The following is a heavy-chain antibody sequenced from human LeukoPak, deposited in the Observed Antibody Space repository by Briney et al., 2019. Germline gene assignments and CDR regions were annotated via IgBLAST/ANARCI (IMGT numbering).Heavy chain of an antibody. J-gene: IGHJ4*02. CDR1: GFTFSSYS. CDR2: ISSSSSYI. Sequence: PGGSLRLSCAASGFTFSSYSMTWVRQAPGKGLEWVSSISSSSSYIYYADSVKGRFTISRDNAKNSLYLQMNSLRAEDTAVYYCARAVMAAAGTFDYWGQGTLVTVSS. CDR3: ARAVMAAAGTFDY. V-gene: IGHV3-21*01. D-gene: IGHD6-13*01.